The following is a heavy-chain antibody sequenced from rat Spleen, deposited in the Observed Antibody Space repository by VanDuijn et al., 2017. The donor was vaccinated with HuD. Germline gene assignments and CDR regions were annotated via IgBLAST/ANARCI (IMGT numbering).Heavy chain of an antibody. Sequence: EVLLVESGGGLVQPGRSLKLSCAASGFTFSDFYMAWVRQAPMKGLEWVASISYEGSSTYYGDSVKGRFTISRDNAKNTLYLQMDSLRSEDTATYYCARHPDYSNYFDYWGQGVMVTVSS. CDR1: GFTFSDFY. CDR3: ARHPDYSNYFDY. D-gene: IGHD1-1*01. V-gene: IGHV5-22*01. CDR2: ISYEGSST. J-gene: IGHJ2*01.